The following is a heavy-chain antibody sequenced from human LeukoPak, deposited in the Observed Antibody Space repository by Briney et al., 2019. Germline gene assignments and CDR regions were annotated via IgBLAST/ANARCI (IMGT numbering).Heavy chain of an antibody. CDR2: MNPNSGNT. CDR1: GYTFTSYD. CDR3: VRGYYDLSGYYRVDYFDY. J-gene: IGHJ4*02. D-gene: IGHD3-22*01. Sequence: GASVKVSCKASGYTFTSYDINWVRQATGQGLEWMGWMNPNSGNTGYAQKFQGRVTITRNTSISTAYMELSSLRSDDTAVYYCVRGYYDLSGYYRVDYFDYWGQGTLVTVSS. V-gene: IGHV1-8*03.